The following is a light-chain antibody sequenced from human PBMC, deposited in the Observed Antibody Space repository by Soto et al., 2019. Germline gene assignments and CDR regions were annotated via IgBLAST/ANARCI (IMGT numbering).Light chain of an antibody. CDR2: DAS. J-gene: IGKJ4*01. V-gene: IGKV1-33*01. CDR3: QQHDNLVT. Sequence: DIQMTQSPSSLSASVGDRVTITCQASRDINNNLNWYQHKPGKAPMLLIFDASNLEAGVPSRFSGSGSGTDFIFAISSLRPEDVATYYCQQHDNLVTFGGGTKVEIK. CDR1: RDINNN.